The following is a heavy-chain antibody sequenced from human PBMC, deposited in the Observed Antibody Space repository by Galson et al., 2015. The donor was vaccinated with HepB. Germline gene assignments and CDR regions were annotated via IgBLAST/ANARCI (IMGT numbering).Heavy chain of an antibody. CDR2: IYWDDDK. V-gene: IGHV2-5*02. J-gene: IGHJ3*02. CDR1: GFSLSTSGVG. D-gene: IGHD3-16*02. CDR3: AHVMITFGGVIGHDAFDI. Sequence: PALVKPTQTLTLTCTFSGFSLSTSGVGVGWIRQPPGKALEWLALIYWDDDKRYSPSLKSRLTITKDTSKNQVVLTMTNMDPVDTATYYCAHVMITFGGVIGHDAFDIWGQWTMVTVSS.